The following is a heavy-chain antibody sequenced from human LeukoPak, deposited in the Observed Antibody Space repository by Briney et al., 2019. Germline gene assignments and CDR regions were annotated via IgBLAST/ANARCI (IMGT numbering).Heavy chain of an antibody. J-gene: IGHJ4*02. Sequence: GGSLRLSCAASGFTFNNYAMSWVRQAPGKGLEWVSAISGSGGSTYYADSVKGRFTISRDNSKNTLYLQMNSLRAEDTAVYYCAKVPISRVPYYFDYWGQGTLVTVSS. CDR1: GFTFNNYA. CDR2: ISGSGGST. D-gene: IGHD2/OR15-2a*01. V-gene: IGHV3-23*01. CDR3: AKVPISRVPYYFDY.